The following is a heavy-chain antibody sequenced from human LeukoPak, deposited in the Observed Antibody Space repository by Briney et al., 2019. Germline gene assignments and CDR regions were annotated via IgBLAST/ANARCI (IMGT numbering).Heavy chain of an antibody. Sequence: PGGSLRLSCAASGFTVSSNYMSWVRQAPGKGLEWVSVIYSGGSTYYADSVKGRFTISRDNSKNTLYLQMNSLRAEDTAVYYCAKEDTAMKTLDYWGQGTLVTVSS. V-gene: IGHV3-66*01. CDR3: AKEDTAMKTLDY. CDR2: IYSGGST. J-gene: IGHJ4*02. D-gene: IGHD5-18*01. CDR1: GFTVSSNY.